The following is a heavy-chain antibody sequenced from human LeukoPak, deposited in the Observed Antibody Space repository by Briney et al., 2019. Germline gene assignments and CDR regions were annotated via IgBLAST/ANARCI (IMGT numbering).Heavy chain of an antibody. CDR3: TRAICSSTSCLHGMDV. V-gene: IGHV3-30*03. D-gene: IGHD2-2*01. CDR1: GFTFSNYG. CDR2: ISYDGRSNK. J-gene: IGHJ6*02. Sequence: GGSLRLSCAASGFTFSNYGLHWVRQAPGKGLEWVALISYDGRSNKYYADSVKGRFTISRENAKNSLYLQMNSLRAGDTAVYYCTRAICSSTSCLHGMDVWGQGTTVTVSS.